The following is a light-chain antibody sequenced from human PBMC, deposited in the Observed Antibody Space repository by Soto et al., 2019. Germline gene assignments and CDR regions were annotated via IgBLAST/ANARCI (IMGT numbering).Light chain of an antibody. CDR2: EVS. CDR1: SSDVGGYNY. V-gene: IGLV2-8*01. Sequence: QSVRTQPPSAAGAPGQSVTISCTGTSSDVGGYNYVSWYQQHPGKAPKLMIYEVSKRPSGVPDRFSGSKSGNTASLTVSGLQAEDEADYYCSSHAVSKSVFGPGTNVTVL. CDR3: SSHAVSKSV. J-gene: IGLJ1*01.